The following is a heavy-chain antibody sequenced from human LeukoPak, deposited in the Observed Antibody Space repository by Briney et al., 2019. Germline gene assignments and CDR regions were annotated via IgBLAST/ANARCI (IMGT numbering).Heavy chain of an antibody. CDR2: ISYEGSNK. J-gene: IGHJ4*02. CDR3: ANYGSGSYFHY. D-gene: IGHD3-10*01. CDR1: GFTFSNYG. Sequence: GGSLRLSCAASGFTFSNYGMHWVRQAPGKGLEWVAVISYEGSNKYYADSVKGRFTISTDNSKNTLYQQMDRLRPEPTAVYYYANYGSGSYFHYWGQGTLVTVSS. V-gene: IGHV3-30*18.